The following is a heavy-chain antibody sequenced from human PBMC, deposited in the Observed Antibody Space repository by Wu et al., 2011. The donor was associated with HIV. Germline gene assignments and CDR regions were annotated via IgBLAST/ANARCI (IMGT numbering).Heavy chain of an antibody. CDR3: ASTSPGSGGSRGTDLLDY. J-gene: IGHJ4*02. D-gene: IGHD2-15*01. Sequence: QVQLVQSGAEVKKPGSSVKVSCKASGGTFSSYAISWVRQAPGQGLEWMGGIIPIFGTANYAQKFQGRVTTTTDESTSTAYMELSSLRSEDTAVYYCASTSPGSGGSRGTDLLDYWGQGTLVTVSS. V-gene: IGHV1-69*05. CDR2: IIPIFGTA. CDR1: GGTFSSYA.